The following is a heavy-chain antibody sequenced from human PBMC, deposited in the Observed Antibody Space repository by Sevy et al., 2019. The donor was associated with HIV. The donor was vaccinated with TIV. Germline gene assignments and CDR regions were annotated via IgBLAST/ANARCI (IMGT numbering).Heavy chain of an antibody. Sequence: GESLKISCAASGFTFSSAWMSWVRQAPGKGLEWVGRIKSESDGGAIDYAAPVKGSFSIPRKDSKNTVYQQMNSLKTEDTAVYYCITDPGYRGYDEEVINYYYYGMDVWGQGTTVTVSS. CDR1: GFTFSSAW. D-gene: IGHD5-12*01. CDR3: ITDPGYRGYDEEVINYYYYGMDV. J-gene: IGHJ6*02. CDR2: IKSESDGGAI. V-gene: IGHV3-15*01.